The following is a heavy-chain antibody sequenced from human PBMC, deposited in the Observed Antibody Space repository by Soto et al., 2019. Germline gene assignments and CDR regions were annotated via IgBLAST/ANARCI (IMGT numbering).Heavy chain of an antibody. CDR2: IYYRGST. CDR3: ARHTPFGELLSDYYYGMDV. V-gene: IGHV4-39*01. CDR1: GECINRGGNS. Sequence: TVYGECINRGGNSWGGIRQTPGKGLERNGSIYYRGSTYYNPSLKSRVTISVDTSKNQFSLKLSSVTAADTAVYYCARHTPFGELLSDYYYGMDVWGQGTTVS. J-gene: IGHJ6*02. D-gene: IGHD3-10*01.